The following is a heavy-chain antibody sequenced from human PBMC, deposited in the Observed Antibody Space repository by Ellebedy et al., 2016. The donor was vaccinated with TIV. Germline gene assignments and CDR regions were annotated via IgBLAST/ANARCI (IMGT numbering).Heavy chain of an antibody. J-gene: IGHJ4*02. D-gene: IGHD3-22*01. CDR1: GFSFNSYA. CDR2: ISNTGSRT. CDR3: AKGRGGGSDISAPMYYFDY. V-gene: IGHV3-23*01. Sequence: GESLKISCAASGFSFNSYAMSWVRQAHGKGLEWVSTISNTGSRTYYADSVEGRFIISRDNSKRTLFLQMNSLRAEDTALYYCAKGRGGGSDISAPMYYFDYWGLGTLVTVSS.